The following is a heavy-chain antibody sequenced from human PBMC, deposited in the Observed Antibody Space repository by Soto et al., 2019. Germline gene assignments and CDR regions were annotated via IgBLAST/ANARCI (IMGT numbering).Heavy chain of an antibody. V-gene: IGHV3-23*01. J-gene: IGHJ4*01. Sequence: EVQLLESGGGLVQPGGSLRLSCAASGVTFRSYAMSWVRQAPGKGLEWVSAISGTGGTTYYADSVKGRFTISRDNSRNTLHLQMNSLRAEDTAIYYCAKFFVETGGSSGWPWSFHFWGHGTLVTVSS. CDR2: ISGTGGTT. CDR1: GVTFRSYA. CDR3: AKFFVETGGSSGWPWSFHF. D-gene: IGHD6-25*01.